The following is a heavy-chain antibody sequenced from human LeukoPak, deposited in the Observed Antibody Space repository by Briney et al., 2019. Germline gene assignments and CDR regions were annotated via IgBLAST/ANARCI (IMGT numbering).Heavy chain of an antibody. CDR1: GFTFSSYA. Sequence: GGSLRLSCAASGFTFSSYAMSWVRQAPGKGLEWVSGISVSGGSTCYADSVKGRFTISSDNSKNTLYLQMNSLRADDTAVYYCAKADFCRGGTCYDFDYWGQGTLITVSS. CDR3: AKADFCRGGTCYDFDY. V-gene: IGHV3-23*01. D-gene: IGHD2-15*01. CDR2: ISVSGGST. J-gene: IGHJ4*02.